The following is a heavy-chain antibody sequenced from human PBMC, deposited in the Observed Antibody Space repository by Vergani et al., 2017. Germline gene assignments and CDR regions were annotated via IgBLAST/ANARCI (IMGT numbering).Heavy chain of an antibody. CDR1: GFSLSTSGVG. D-gene: IGHD2-21*01. CDR2: IYWNDDK. CDR3: AHRVEEPLWWAFDY. J-gene: IGHJ4*02. V-gene: IGHV2-5*01. Sequence: QITLKESGPTLVKPTQTLTLTCTFSGFSLSTSGVGVGWIRQPPGKALEWLALIYWNDDKRYSPSLKSRLTITKDTSKNQVVLTMTNMDPVDTATYYCAHRVEEPLWWAFDYWGQGTLVTVSS.